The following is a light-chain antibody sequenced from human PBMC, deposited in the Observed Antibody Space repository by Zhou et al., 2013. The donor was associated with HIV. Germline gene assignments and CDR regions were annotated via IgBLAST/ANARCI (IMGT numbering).Light chain of an antibody. CDR2: SAS. Sequence: DIQVTQSPSSLSASVGDRVTITCRASQSLNTWLAWYQQKPGKAPKLLIYSASSLQSGVPSRFSGSGSGTDFTLTISSLQPEDFATYFCQQSHSTPPWTFGQGTKLDI. CDR1: QSLNTW. J-gene: IGKJ2*02. CDR3: QQSHSTPPWT. V-gene: IGKV1-39*01.